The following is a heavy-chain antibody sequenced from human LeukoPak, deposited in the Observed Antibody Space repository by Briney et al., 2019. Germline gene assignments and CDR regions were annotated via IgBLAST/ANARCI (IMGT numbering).Heavy chain of an antibody. J-gene: IGHJ3*01. CDR2: ITSSSSHI. CDR1: GFTFSQYN. V-gene: IGHV3-21*01. CDR3: ARGLGRSFDV. Sequence: GGSLRLSCEASGFTFSQYNMNWVRQAPGKGLEWVSSITSSSSHINNANSVQGRFTISRDNAKNSLFLQMNSLRAEATAIYYCARGLGRSFDVWGQGTMVTVSS. D-gene: IGHD1-26*01.